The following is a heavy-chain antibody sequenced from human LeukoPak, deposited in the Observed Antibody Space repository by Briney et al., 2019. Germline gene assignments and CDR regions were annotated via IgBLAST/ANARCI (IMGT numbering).Heavy chain of an antibody. D-gene: IGHD3-10*01. CDR2: IIPVFGTA. CDR3: ARERVTMVRGVITD. J-gene: IGHJ4*02. Sequence: SVQVSCKASGGTFSSYAISWVRQAPGQGLEWMGGIIPVFGTANYAQKFQGRVTITADESTSTAYMELSSLRSEDTAVYYCARERVTMVRGVITDWGQGTLVTVSS. CDR1: GGTFSSYA. V-gene: IGHV1-69*01.